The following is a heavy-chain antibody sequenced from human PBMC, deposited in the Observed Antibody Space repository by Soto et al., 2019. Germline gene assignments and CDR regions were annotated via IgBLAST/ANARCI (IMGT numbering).Heavy chain of an antibody. D-gene: IGHD3-10*01. Sequence: GGSLRLSCAATGFTFNNYWMTWVRQAPGKGLEWVANINQDGSEKYYVDSVKGRFTASRDNAKNSLYLLMNSLRVEDTAVYYCAVISMVRGIIKHYYYIDVWGKGTTVTVSS. CDR1: GFTFNNYW. CDR3: AVISMVRGIIKHYYYIDV. V-gene: IGHV3-7*01. CDR2: INQDGSEK. J-gene: IGHJ6*03.